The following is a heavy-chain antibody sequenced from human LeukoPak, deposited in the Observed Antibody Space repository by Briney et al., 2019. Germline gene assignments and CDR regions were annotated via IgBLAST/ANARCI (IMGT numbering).Heavy chain of an antibody. CDR3: ARGALIPDF. CDR2: ISKSDGST. J-gene: IGHJ4*02. D-gene: IGHD2-21*01. Sequence: GGSLRLSCTASGFTFSSYAMTWVRQAPGKGLAWVSSISKSDGSTYYADSVKGRFTISRDNSKNTVYLHMDSLRVEDTAIYYCARGALIPDFRGQGTLVTVSS. CDR1: GFTFSSYA. V-gene: IGHV3-23*01.